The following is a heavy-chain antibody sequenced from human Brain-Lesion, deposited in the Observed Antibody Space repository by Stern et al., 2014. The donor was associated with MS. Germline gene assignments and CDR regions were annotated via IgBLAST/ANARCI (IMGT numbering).Heavy chain of an antibody. CDR2: FDPEDGET. CDR3: ATLSPGAGGTYYRHFDY. Sequence: VQLVESGAEVKKPGASVKVSCKVSGYTLTELSMHWVRQAPRKGLEWMGGFDPEDGETIYAQKFQGRVTMTEDPSPDTASMELSSLRSEDTAVYYCATLSPGAGGTYYRHFDYWGQGTLVTVSS. V-gene: IGHV1-24*01. CDR1: GYTLTELS. J-gene: IGHJ4*02. D-gene: IGHD1-26*01.